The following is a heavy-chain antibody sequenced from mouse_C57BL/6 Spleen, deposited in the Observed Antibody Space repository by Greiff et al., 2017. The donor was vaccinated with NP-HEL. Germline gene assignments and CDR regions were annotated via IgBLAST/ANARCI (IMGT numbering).Heavy chain of an antibody. J-gene: IGHJ4*01. CDR3: ARLDGYYAMDY. V-gene: IGHV1-55*01. CDR1: GYTFTSYW. Sequence: VQLQQPGAELVKPGASVKLSCKASGYTFTSYWITWVKQRPGQGLEWIGDIYPGSGSTNYNEKFKSKATVTVDTSSSTAYMQLSSLTSEDSAVYYCARLDGYYAMDYWGQGTSVTVSS. CDR2: IYPGSGST. D-gene: IGHD2-3*01.